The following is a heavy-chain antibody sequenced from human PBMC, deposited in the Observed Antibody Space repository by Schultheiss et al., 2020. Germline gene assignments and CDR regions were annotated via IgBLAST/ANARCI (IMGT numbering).Heavy chain of an antibody. CDR2: ISYDGSNK. D-gene: IGHD1-26*01. V-gene: IGHV3-30*03. J-gene: IGHJ6*02. CDR3: ARDVWSYSSYGMDV. CDR1: GFTFSSYG. Sequence: GGSLRLSCAASGFTFSSYGMHWVRQAPGKGLEWVAVISYDGSNKYYADSVKGRFTISRDNSKNTLYLQMNSLRAEDTAVYYCARDVWSYSSYGMDVWGQGTTVTVSS.